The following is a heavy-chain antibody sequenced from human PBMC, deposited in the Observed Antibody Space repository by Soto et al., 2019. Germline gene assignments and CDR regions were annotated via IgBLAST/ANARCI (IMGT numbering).Heavy chain of an antibody. CDR2: INPIFRTA. CDR3: ARGRPEFSNANLARGMDV. Sequence: QVQLVQSGAEVKKPGSSVKVSCKAPRDTFRTYAINWVRQAPGQGLEWMGVINPIFRTANYAQKFQGRVKIPSDESTSTAYMDLSSLRSEDTAVYYCARGRPEFSNANLARGMDVWGQGTTVIVSS. V-gene: IGHV1-69*05. CDR1: RDTFRTYA. D-gene: IGHD3-10*01. J-gene: IGHJ6*02.